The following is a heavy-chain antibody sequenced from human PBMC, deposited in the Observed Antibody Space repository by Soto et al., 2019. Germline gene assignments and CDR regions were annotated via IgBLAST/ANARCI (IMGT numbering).Heavy chain of an antibody. CDR3: AKDLRTGIVGGTADY. D-gene: IGHD1-26*01. CDR2: ISYDGSNK. CDR1: GFTFSSYG. V-gene: IGHV3-30*18. J-gene: IGHJ4*02. Sequence: SLRLSCAASGFTFSSYGMHWVRQAPGKGLEWVAVISYDGSNKYYDDSVKGRFTISRDNSKNTLYLQMNSLRAEDTAVYYCAKDLRTGIVGGTADYWGQGTLVTVS.